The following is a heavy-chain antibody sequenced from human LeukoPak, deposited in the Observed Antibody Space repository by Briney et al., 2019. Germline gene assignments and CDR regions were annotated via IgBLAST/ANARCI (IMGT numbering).Heavy chain of an antibody. D-gene: IGHD2/OR15-2a*01. J-gene: IGHJ5*02. V-gene: IGHV3-30*02. CDR3: AKEGPNINWFDP. Sequence: FIRYYGSNQYYAHSVKGRFTISRENSKNRLYVQMNSLRAEDTAVYYCAKEGPNINWFDPWGQGTLVTVSS. CDR2: IRYYGSNQ.